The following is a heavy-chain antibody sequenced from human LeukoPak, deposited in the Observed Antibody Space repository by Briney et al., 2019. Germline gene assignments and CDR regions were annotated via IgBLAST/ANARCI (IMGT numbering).Heavy chain of an antibody. CDR2: IYHSGTT. V-gene: IGHV4-38-2*02. D-gene: IGHD6-13*01. J-gene: IGHJ4*02. CDR3: ARDLAWAAAPGRDFDY. Sequence: SETLSLTCAVSGYSIRCGYYWGWIRQPPGKGLEWIGSIYHSGTTYYNPSLKSRVTISVDTSKNQFSLKLRSVTAADTAVYYCARDLAWAAAPGRDFDYWGQGTLVTVSS. CDR1: GYSIRCGYY.